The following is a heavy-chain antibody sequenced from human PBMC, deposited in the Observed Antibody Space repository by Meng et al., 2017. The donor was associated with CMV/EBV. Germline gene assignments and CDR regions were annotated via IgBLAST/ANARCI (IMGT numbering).Heavy chain of an antibody. CDR2: ISWNSGSI. Sequence: GGSLRLSCAASGFTFDDYAMHWVRQAPGKGLEWVSGISWNSGSIGYADSVKGRFTISRDNVKNSLYLQMNSLRAEDTALYYCAKAAARSWFDPWGQGTLVTVSS. CDR3: AKAAARSWFDP. D-gene: IGHD6-6*01. CDR1: GFTFDDYA. J-gene: IGHJ5*02. V-gene: IGHV3-9*01.